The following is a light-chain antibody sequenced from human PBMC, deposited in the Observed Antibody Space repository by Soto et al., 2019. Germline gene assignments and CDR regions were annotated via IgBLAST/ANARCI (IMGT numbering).Light chain of an antibody. V-gene: IGKV3-20*01. CDR1: QSISSSN. CDR3: QQYGSSPPAT. CDR2: GAS. Sequence: EIVLTQSPGTLSLSPGERATLSCRASQSISSSNLAWYQQKPGQAPRLLIYGASSRATGIPDRFSGSGSGTDFTLTIGILEPEDFAVYICQQYGSSPPATFGQGTNLEIK. J-gene: IGKJ2*01.